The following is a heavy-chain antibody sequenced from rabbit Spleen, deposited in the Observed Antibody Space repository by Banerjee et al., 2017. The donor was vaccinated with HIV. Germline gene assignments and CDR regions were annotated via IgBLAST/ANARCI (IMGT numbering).Heavy chain of an antibody. J-gene: IGHJ6*01. CDR1: GVSLNDKD. CDR2: INIVFGFT. Sequence: QEQLVESGGGLVQPEGSLTLTCKASGVSLNDKDVMCWVRQAPGKGLEWIACINIVFGFTSYANSVKGRFTISRDNAQNTVSLQMTSLPAADTATYFCVREAGYGGYGDGSLWGPGTLVTVS. CDR3: VREAGYGGYGDGSL. D-gene: IGHD7-1*01. V-gene: IGHV1S47*01.